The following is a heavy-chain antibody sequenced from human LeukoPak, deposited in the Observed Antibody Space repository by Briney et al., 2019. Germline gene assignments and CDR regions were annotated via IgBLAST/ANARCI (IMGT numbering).Heavy chain of an antibody. D-gene: IGHD3-22*01. CDR2: ISYDGSNK. CDR1: GFTFSSYG. CDR3: AKEYYYDSSEFFDY. Sequence: PWGALRLSCAASGFTFSSYGMHWVRQAPGKGLEWVAVISYDGSNKYYADSVKGRFTISRDNSKNTLYLQMNSLRAGDTAVYYCAKEYYYDSSEFFDYWGQGTLVTVSS. J-gene: IGHJ4*02. V-gene: IGHV3-30*18.